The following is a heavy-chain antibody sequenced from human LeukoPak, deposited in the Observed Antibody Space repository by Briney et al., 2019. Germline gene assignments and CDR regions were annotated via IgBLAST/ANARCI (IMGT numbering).Heavy chain of an antibody. CDR3: AKDTGDSSGYYAFDI. D-gene: IGHD3-22*01. V-gene: IGHV3-9*01. CDR2: ISWNSGSI. J-gene: IGHJ3*02. Sequence: PGGSLRLSCAASGFTFEDYAMHWVRQAPGKGLEWVSGISWNSGSIGYADSVKGRFTISRDNAKNSLYLQMNSLRAEDTALYYCAKDTGDSSGYYAFDIWGQGTMVTVSS. CDR1: GFTFEDYA.